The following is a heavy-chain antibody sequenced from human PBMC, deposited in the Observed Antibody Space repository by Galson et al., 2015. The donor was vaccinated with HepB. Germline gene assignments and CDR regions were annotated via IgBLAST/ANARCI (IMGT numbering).Heavy chain of an antibody. Sequence: SVKVSCKASGGTFSSYAINWVRQAPGQGLEWMGWINPNSGGTNYAQKLQGRVTMTRDTSISTAYMELSRLRSDDTAVYYCAGEGQGEVPGYMDVWGKGTTVTVSS. D-gene: IGHD3-16*01. CDR3: AGEGQGEVPGYMDV. CDR1: GGTFSSYA. CDR2: INPNSGGT. V-gene: IGHV1-2*02. J-gene: IGHJ6*03.